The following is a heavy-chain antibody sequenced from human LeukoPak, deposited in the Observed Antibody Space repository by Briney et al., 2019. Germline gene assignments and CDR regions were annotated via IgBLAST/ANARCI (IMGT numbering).Heavy chain of an antibody. Sequence: GGSLRLSCAASGFTFSSYGMHWVRQAPGKGLEWVAVIWYDGSNKYLADSVKGRFTISRDSSKNTLYLQMNSLRVEDTAVYNCAKDRRTLDAFDVWGQGTMVTVSS. CDR1: GFTFSSYG. CDR2: IWYDGSNK. CDR3: AKDRRTLDAFDV. J-gene: IGHJ3*01. V-gene: IGHV3-33*06.